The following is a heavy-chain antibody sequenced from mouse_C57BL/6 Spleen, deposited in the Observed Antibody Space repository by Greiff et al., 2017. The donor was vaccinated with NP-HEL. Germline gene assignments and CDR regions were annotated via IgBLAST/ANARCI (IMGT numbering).Heavy chain of an antibody. CDR3: AKNYYGYDVYAMDY. V-gene: IGHV5-17*01. D-gene: IGHD2-2*01. J-gene: IGHJ4*01. Sequence: EVMLVESGGGLVKPGGSLKLSCAASGFTFSDYGMHWVRQAPEKGLEWVAYISSGSSTIYYADTVKGRFTISRDNAKNTLFLQMTSLRSEDTAMYYCAKNYYGYDVYAMDYWGQGTSVTVSS. CDR2: ISSGSSTI. CDR1: GFTFSDYG.